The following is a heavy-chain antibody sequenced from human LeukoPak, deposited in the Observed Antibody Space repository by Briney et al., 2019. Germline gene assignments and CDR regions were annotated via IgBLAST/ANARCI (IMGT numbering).Heavy chain of an antibody. J-gene: IGHJ4*02. CDR1: GGSISSSSYS. D-gene: IGHD1-26*01. Sequence: KASETLSLTCTVSGGSISSSSYSWGWIRQPPGQGLEWIGSIYYSGSTYYNPSLKSRVTISVDTSKNQFSLKLSSVTAADTAVYYCAVKILVGATDYWGQGTLVTVSS. V-gene: IGHV4-39*01. CDR2: IYYSGST. CDR3: AVKILVGATDY.